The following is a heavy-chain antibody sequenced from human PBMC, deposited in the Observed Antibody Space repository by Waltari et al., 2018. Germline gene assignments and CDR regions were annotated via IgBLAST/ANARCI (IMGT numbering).Heavy chain of an antibody. CDR3: ARDSVAAGLGAFDI. V-gene: IGHV1-2*02. J-gene: IGHJ3*02. Sequence: QVQLVQSGAEVKKPGASVKVSCKASGYTFTGYYMPWVRPAPGQGLEWMGWINPNSGGTNYAQKFQGRVTMTRDTSISTAYMELSRLRSDDTAVYYCARDSVAAGLGAFDIWGQGTMVTVSS. D-gene: IGHD6-13*01. CDR1: GYTFTGYY. CDR2: INPNSGGT.